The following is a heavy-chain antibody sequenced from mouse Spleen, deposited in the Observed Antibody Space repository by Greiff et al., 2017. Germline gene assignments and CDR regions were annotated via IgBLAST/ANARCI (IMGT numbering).Heavy chain of an antibody. D-gene: IGHD4-1*01. CDR3: ARRNWGVLYYFDY. CDR2: INPSTGGT. CDR1: GYSFTGYY. V-gene: IGHV1-42*01. Sequence: EVQLQQSGPELVKPGASVKISCKASGYSFTGYYMNWVKQSPEKSLEWIGEINPSTGGTTYNQKFKAKATLTVDKSSSTAYMQLKSLTSEDSAVYYCARRNWGVLYYFDYWGQGTTLTVSS. J-gene: IGHJ2*01.